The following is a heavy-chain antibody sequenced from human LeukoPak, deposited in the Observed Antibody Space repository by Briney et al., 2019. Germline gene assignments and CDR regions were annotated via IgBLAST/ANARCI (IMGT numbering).Heavy chain of an antibody. CDR1: GFTFSSYS. V-gene: IGHV3-21*04. D-gene: IGHD3-10*01. CDR3: ARKYLYGSGKPHFDY. Sequence: PGGSLRLSCAASGFTFSSYSMNWVRQAPGKGLEWVSSISSSSSYIYYADSVKGRFTISRDNAKNSLYLQMNSLRSDDTAVYYCARKYLYGSGKPHFDYWGQGALVTVSS. J-gene: IGHJ4*02. CDR2: ISSSSSYI.